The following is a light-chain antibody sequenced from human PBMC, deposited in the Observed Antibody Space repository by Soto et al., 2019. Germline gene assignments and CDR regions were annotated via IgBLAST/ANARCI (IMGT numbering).Light chain of an antibody. J-gene: IGLJ1*01. V-gene: IGLV1-40*01. Sequence: QSVLTQPPSVSGAPGQRVTISCTGSSSNIGAGYDVHWYQQLPGTAPKLLIYGNSNRPSGVPDRFSGSKSGTSASLAITGLQAEDGADYYCQSYDSSLSGYVFGTGTKRTVL. CDR2: GNS. CDR1: SSNIGAGYD. CDR3: QSYDSSLSGYV.